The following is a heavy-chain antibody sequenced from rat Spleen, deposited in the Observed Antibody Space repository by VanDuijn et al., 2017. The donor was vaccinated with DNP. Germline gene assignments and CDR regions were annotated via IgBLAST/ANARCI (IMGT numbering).Heavy chain of an antibody. D-gene: IGHD4-3*01. J-gene: IGHJ2*01. V-gene: IGHV4-2*01. Sequence: EVKFVESGGGLVQPGRSLKLSCAASGFIFNDFWMGWVRQAPGKGLEWIGEVNTDSSRINYSPSLKDKFTISRDSAQNTLYLQMSKLGSEDTAIYYCVREAFGVDYWGQGVMVTVSS. CDR2: VNTDSSRI. CDR1: GFIFNDFW. CDR3: VREAFGVDY.